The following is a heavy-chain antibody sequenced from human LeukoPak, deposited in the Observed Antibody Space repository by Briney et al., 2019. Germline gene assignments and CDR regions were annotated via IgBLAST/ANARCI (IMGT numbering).Heavy chain of an antibody. CDR2: INGDGSTT. CDR3: ARSYGSGPGDY. CDR1: GFTFSSSW. V-gene: IGHV3-74*01. D-gene: IGHD3-10*01. J-gene: IGHJ4*02. Sequence: GGSLRLSCAASGFTFSSSWMHWVRQAPGKGLVWVSHINGDGSTTNYADSVKGRFTISKDNAKNTLYLQMNSLRAEDMAVYYCARSYGSGPGDYWGQGTLVTVSS.